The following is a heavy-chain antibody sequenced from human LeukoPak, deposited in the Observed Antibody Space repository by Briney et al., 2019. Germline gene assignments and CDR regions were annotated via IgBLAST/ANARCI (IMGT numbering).Heavy chain of an antibody. CDR1: GFTLSSHA. CDR3: ASFTYYYDSSGYPDY. V-gene: IGHV3-30*04. D-gene: IGHD3-22*01. CDR2: ISYDGNIK. Sequence: GGSLRLSCAASGFTLSSHAIHWVRQAPGKWLEWVALISYDGNIKYYADSVKGRFTISRDNAKNSLYLQMNSLRAEDTAVYYCASFTYYYDSSGYPDYWGQGTLVTVSS. J-gene: IGHJ4*02.